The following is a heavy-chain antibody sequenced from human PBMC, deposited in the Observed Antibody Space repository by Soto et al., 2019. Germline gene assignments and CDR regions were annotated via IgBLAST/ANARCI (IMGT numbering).Heavy chain of an antibody. J-gene: IGHJ6*03. CDR2: MNPNSGNT. V-gene: IGHV1-8*01. CDR1: GYTFTSYD. CDR3: ARAGLYYDFWSVYFVAVGTKYYYYMDV. D-gene: IGHD3-3*01. Sequence: GASVKVSCKASGYTFTSYDINWVRQATGQGLEWMGWMNPNSGNTGYAQKFQGRVTMTRNTSISTAYMELSSLRSEDTAVYYCARAGLYYDFWSVYFVAVGTKYYYYMDVWGKGTTVTVSS.